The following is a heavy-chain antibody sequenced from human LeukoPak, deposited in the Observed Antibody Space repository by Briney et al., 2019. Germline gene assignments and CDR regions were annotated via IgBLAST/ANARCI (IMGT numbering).Heavy chain of an antibody. CDR3: ARDRNYLYPFDY. J-gene: IGHJ4*02. D-gene: IGHD1-7*01. V-gene: IGHV3-21*01. CDR1: GFTFSSYS. Sequence: PGGSLRLSCAASGFTFSSYSMNWVRQAPGKGLEWVSSISSSSSYIYYADSVKGRFTISRDNAKNSLYLQMNSLRAEDTAVYYCARDRNYLYPFDYWGQGTLVTVSS. CDR2: ISSSSSYI.